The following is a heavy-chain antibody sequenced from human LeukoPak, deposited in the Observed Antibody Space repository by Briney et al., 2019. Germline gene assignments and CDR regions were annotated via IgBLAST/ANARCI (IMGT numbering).Heavy chain of an antibody. V-gene: IGHV1-69*05. J-gene: IGHJ6*03. CDR2: IIPIFGTA. CDR3: ALHRDYGAWGSYYYYMDV. D-gene: IGHD4-17*01. CDR1: GGTFSSYA. Sequence: SVKVSCKASGGTFSSYAISWVRQAPGQGLEWMGGIIPIFGTANYAQKFQGRVTITTDESTSTAYMELSSLRSEDTAVYYCALHRDYGAWGSYYYYMDVWGKRTTVTLSS.